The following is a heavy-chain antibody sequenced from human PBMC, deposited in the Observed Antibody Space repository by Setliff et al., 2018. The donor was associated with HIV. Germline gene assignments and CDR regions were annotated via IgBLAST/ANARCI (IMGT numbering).Heavy chain of an antibody. Sequence: PGGSLRLSCAASGYTFSSYWMAWVRQCPGKGLEWVSTVGAVGSPTHYAESVRGRFTISKDNSKNTLYLQMNSLRAKDAAVYYCAKAFGYCSGGSCPVLMDVWGKGTTVTVSS. CDR3: AKAFGYCSGGSCPVLMDV. J-gene: IGHJ6*03. CDR1: GYTFSSYW. CDR2: VGAVGSPT. D-gene: IGHD2-15*01. V-gene: IGHV3-23*01.